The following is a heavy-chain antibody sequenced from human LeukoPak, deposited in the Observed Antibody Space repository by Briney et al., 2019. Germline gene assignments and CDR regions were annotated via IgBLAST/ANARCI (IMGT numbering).Heavy chain of an antibody. CDR1: GFTFSSYG. Sequence: QPGGSLRLSCAASGFTFSSYGMDWVRQAPGKGLEWVAFIRYDGSDKYYVDSVKGRFTISRDNSKNTLYLQMNSLRAEDTAVYYCARGLASGYPPIPFDYWGQGTQVTVSS. CDR2: IRYDGSDK. CDR3: ARGLASGYPPIPFDY. V-gene: IGHV3-30*02. J-gene: IGHJ4*02. D-gene: IGHD3-3*01.